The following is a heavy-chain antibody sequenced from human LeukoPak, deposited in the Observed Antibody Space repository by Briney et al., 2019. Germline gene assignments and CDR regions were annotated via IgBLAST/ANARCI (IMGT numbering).Heavy chain of an antibody. CDR3: ASNYGSGSYYNYYYGMDV. CDR1: GFTFSGHS. Sequence: GGSLRLSCAASGFTFSGHSMSWVRQAPGKGLEWVSSISSSSSYIYYADSVKGRFTISRDNAKNSLYLQMNSLRAEDTAVYYCASNYGSGSYYNYYYGMDVWGQGTTVTVSS. J-gene: IGHJ6*02. D-gene: IGHD3-10*01. CDR2: ISSSSSYI. V-gene: IGHV3-21*01.